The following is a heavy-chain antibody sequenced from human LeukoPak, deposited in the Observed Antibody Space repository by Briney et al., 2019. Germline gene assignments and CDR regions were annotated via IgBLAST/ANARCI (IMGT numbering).Heavy chain of an antibody. Sequence: GRSLRLSCAASGFTFSSYGMHWVRKAPGKGLEWVSVIYSGGSTYYADSVKGRFTISRDNSKNTLYLQMNSLRAEDTAVYYCARAGYSSGWNRLKDYYYGMDVWGQGTTVTVSS. D-gene: IGHD6-19*01. V-gene: IGHV3-53*01. CDR3: ARAGYSSGWNRLKDYYYGMDV. J-gene: IGHJ6*02. CDR2: IYSGGST. CDR1: GFTFSSYG.